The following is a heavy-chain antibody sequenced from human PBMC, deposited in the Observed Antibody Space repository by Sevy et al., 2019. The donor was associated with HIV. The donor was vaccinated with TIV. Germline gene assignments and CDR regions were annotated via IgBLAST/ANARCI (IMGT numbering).Heavy chain of an antibody. CDR1: GFTFNNYG. Sequence: GGSLRLSCAASGFTFNNYGMHWVRQAPGKGLEWVAVISYDRINKYYSDSVKGRFTISRDNSKNTLDLKMNDLRPGDPAVYYCAKDAGANMGPGIIPGDGMDVWGQGTTVTVSS. CDR2: ISYDRINK. D-gene: IGHD3-10*01. V-gene: IGHV3-30*18. CDR3: AKDAGANMGPGIIPGDGMDV. J-gene: IGHJ6*02.